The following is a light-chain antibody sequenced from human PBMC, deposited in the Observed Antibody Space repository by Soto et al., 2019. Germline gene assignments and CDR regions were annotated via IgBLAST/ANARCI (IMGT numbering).Light chain of an antibody. Sequence: EIVLTQSPDTLSLSPGERVTLSCRASQSVSSTYVAWFQQKPGQAPRLLIFASSTRATGTPDRFSGSGSGTDFTLTISRLEPEDFAVYLCQQYGRIPWTFSQGTKVEIK. J-gene: IGKJ1*01. V-gene: IGKV3-20*01. CDR2: ASS. CDR1: QSVSSTY. CDR3: QQYGRIPWT.